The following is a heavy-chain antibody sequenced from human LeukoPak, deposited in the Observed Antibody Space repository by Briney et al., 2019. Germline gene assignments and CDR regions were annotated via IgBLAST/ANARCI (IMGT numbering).Heavy chain of an antibody. V-gene: IGHV3-23*01. CDR2: ISASGGST. Sequence: PGGSLRLSCAASGFTFSSYWMSWVRQAPGKGLEWVSAISASGGSTYYADSVKGRFTISRDNSKKTLYVQMNSLRAEDTAVYYCAKDVSVRYFHNWGQGTLVTVSS. CDR1: GFTFSSYW. J-gene: IGHJ1*01. D-gene: IGHD6-25*01. CDR3: AKDVSVRYFHN.